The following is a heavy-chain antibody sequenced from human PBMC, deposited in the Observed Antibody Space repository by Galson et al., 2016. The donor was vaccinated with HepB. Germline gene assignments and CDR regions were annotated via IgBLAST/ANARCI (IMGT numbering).Heavy chain of an antibody. D-gene: IGHD3-22*01. CDR1: GGSISSYY. V-gene: IGHV4-59*01. CDR3: ARADSSAIFDY. J-gene: IGHJ4*02. CDR2: IYYSGNT. Sequence: ETLSLTCTVSGGSISSYYWSWIRQPPGQGLEWIGYIYYSGNTNYNPSLKTRVTISVDTSKNQFSLKLSSVTAADTAVYYCARADSSAIFDYWGQGTLVTVSS.